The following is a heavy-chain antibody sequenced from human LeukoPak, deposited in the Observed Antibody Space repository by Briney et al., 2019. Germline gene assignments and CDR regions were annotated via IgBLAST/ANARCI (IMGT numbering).Heavy chain of an antibody. J-gene: IGHJ4*02. CDR2: IWYDGSNK. V-gene: IGHV3-33*01. D-gene: IGHD2-15*01. CDR3: ARDLPRYCSGGSCSPPLGY. Sequence: PGRSLRLSCAASGFTFSSYGMHWVRQAPGKGLEWVAVIWYDGSNKYYADSVKGRFTISRDNSKSTLYLRMNSLRAEDTAVYYCARDLPRYCSGGSCSPPLGYWGQGTLVTVSS. CDR1: GFTFSSYG.